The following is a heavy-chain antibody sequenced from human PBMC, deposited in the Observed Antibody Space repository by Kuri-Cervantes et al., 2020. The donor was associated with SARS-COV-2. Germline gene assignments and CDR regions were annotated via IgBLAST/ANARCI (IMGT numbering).Heavy chain of an antibody. CDR3: ARELPDQIYDMSGFDP. CDR2: INHSGST. D-gene: IGHD3-9*01. Sequence: SQTLSLTCAVYGGSFSGYYWSWIRQPPGKGLEWIGEINHSGSTKYNPSLKSRVAISVDTSKNQFSLKLSSATTADTAVYYCARELPDQIYDMSGFDPWGQGTLVTVSS. V-gene: IGHV4-34*01. J-gene: IGHJ5*02. CDR1: GGSFSGYY.